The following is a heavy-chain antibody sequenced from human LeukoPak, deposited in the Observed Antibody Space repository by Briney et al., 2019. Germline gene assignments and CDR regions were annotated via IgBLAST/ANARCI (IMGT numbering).Heavy chain of an antibody. J-gene: IGHJ6*02. D-gene: IGHD3-3*01. CDR2: ISSSSSTT. CDR1: GFTFSSYS. V-gene: IGHV3-48*02. Sequence: PGGSLRLSCAASGFTFSSYSMNWVRQAPGKGLEWVSYISSSSSTTYYADSVKGRLTISRDNAKNSLYLQMNSLRDEDTAVYYCARGIHDFWSGYYNRVAEQNYYGMDVWGQGTTVTVSS. CDR3: ARGIHDFWSGYYNRVAEQNYYGMDV.